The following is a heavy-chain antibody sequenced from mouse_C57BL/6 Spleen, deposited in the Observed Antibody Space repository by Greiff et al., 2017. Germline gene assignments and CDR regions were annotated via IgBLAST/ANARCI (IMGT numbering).Heavy chain of an antibody. D-gene: IGHD1-1*01. V-gene: IGHV1-64*01. Sequence: QVQLQQPGAELVKPGASVKLSCKASGYTFTSYWMHWVKQRPGQGLEWIGMIHPNSGSTNYNEKFKSKATLTVDKYSSTAYMQLSSLTSEDSAVXYCAREGLPAGSSPHWYFDVWGTGTTVTVSS. CDR1: GYTFTSYW. CDR2: IHPNSGST. J-gene: IGHJ1*03. CDR3: AREGLPAGSSPHWYFDV.